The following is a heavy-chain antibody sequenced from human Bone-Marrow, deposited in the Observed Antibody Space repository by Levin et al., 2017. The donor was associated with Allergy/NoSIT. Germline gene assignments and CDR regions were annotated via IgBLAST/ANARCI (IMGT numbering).Heavy chain of an antibody. J-gene: IGHJ4*02. CDR1: GDSIHEYY. CDR2: IYHTGNT. D-gene: IGHD6-13*01. CDR3: ARDEGIATGGFDN. V-gene: IGHV4-59*01. Sequence: SETLSLTCTVSGDSIHEYYWSWIRQSPGKGLEWIGYIYHTGNTNANPSLKSRVTISMDTSKNQFSLKLSSVTAADTAVYYCARDEGIATGGFDNWGQGTLVTVSS.